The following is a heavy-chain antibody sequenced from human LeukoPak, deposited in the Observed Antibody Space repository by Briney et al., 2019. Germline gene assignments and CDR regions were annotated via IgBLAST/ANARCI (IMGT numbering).Heavy chain of an antibody. CDR2: ISSSSSTI. J-gene: IGHJ4*02. V-gene: IGHV3-48*04. Sequence: GGSLRLSCAASGFTFSNYGIHWVRQAPGKGLEWVSYISSSSSTIYYADSVKGRFTISRDNAKNSLYLQMNSLRAEDTAVYYCARGVYSSSNFLAPIDYWGQGTLVTVSS. CDR3: ARGVYSSSNFLAPIDY. D-gene: IGHD6-6*01. CDR1: GFTFSNYG.